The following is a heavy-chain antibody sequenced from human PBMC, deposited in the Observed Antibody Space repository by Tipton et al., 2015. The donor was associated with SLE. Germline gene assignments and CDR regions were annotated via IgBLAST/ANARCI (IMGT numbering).Heavy chain of an antibody. V-gene: IGHV4-59*01. Sequence: TLSLTCTVSGGSINAYYWTWIRQPPGKGLEYIGYVYPSGGSDYNPSLSGRVTISFDTSKNQFSLRLTSATAADTAVYYCARGGIYHDYSGNFDFWGQGTLVTASS. J-gene: IGHJ4*02. CDR1: GGSINAYY. CDR3: ARGGIYHDYSGNFDF. D-gene: IGHD3-22*01. CDR2: VYPSGGS.